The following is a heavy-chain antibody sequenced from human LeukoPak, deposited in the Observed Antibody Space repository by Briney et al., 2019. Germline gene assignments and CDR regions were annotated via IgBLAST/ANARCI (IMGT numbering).Heavy chain of an antibody. CDR2: INPSGGST. V-gene: IGHV1-46*01. Sequence: GASVKVSCKASGYTFTSYYMHWVRQAPGQGLEWMGIINPSGGSTSYAQKFQGRVTMTRDTSTSTVYMELSSLRSEDTAVYYCARDRGYMVRGVIISGGGDYWGQGTLVTVSS. D-gene: IGHD3-10*01. J-gene: IGHJ4*02. CDR1: GYTFTSYY. CDR3: ARDRGYMVRGVIISGGGDY.